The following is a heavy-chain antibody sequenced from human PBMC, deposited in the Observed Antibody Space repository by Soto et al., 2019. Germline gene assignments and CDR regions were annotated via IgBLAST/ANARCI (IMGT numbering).Heavy chain of an antibody. V-gene: IGHV4-39*02. CDR1: GDSISNKNYH. Sequence: QLQLQESGPGLVKPSETLSLTCTVSGDSISNKNYHWGWTRQPPGKGLEWIGTVYSNGHTYYTPSLRSRLAMAGDTSKTHFSLRLISVTAADTAVYFCASLTSGLPGDSWGQGTLVTVSS. CDR2: VYSNGHT. CDR3: ASLTSGLPGDS. D-gene: IGHD5-12*01. J-gene: IGHJ4*02.